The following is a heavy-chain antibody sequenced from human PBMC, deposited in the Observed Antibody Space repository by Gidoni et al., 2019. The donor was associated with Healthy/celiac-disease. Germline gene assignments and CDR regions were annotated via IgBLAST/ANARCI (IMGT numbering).Heavy chain of an antibody. Sequence: EVQLVESGGGLVKPGGSLRLPCAASGFTFSNAWMSWVRQAPGKGLEWVGRIKSKTDGGTTDYAAPVKGRFTISRDDSKNTLYLQMNSLKTEDTAVYYCTTAWDYDFLFDYWGQGTLVTVSS. CDR3: TTAWDYDFLFDY. D-gene: IGHD3-3*01. CDR1: GFTFSNAW. J-gene: IGHJ4*02. CDR2: IKSKTDGGTT. V-gene: IGHV3-15*01.